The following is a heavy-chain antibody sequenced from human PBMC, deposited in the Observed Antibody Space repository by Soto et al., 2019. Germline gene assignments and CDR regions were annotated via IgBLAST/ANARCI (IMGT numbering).Heavy chain of an antibody. CDR3: ARMTVVAATRRVWKENDAFDI. V-gene: IGHV4-31*03. CDR1: GGSISSGGYY. CDR2: IYYSGST. J-gene: IGHJ3*02. D-gene: IGHD2-15*01. Sequence: SETLSLTCTVSGGSISSGGYYWSWIRQHPGKGLEWIGYIYYSGSTYYNPSLKSRVTISVDTSKNQFSLKLSSVTAADTAVYYCARMTVVAATRRVWKENDAFDIWGQGTMVTVSS.